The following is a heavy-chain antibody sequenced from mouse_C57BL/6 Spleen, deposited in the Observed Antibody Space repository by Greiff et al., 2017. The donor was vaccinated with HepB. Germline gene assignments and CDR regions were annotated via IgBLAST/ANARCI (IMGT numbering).Heavy chain of an antibody. D-gene: IGHD1-1*01. CDR3: ARSGVYYFDFDY. J-gene: IGHJ2*01. CDR2: INPSNGGT. V-gene: IGHV1-53*01. CDR1: GYTFTSYW. Sequence: VQLQQPGTELVKPGASVKLSCKASGYTFTSYWMHWVKQRPGQGLEWIGNINPSNGGTNYNEKFKSKATLTVDKSSSTAYMQLSSLPSEDSAVYYCARSGVYYFDFDYWGQGTTLTVSS.